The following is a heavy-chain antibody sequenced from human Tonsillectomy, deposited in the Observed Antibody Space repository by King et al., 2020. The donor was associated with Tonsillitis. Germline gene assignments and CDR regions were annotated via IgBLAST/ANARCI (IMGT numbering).Heavy chain of an antibody. Sequence: VQLVESGGGLVQPGRSLRLSCAASGFTFDDYAMHWVRQAPGKGLEWVSGISWNSGSRGYADSVKGRFTISRDNAKNSLYLQMNSLRAEDTALYYCAKDINYDYYYSMDVWGQGTTVTVSS. CDR2: ISWNSGSR. CDR1: GFTFDDYA. D-gene: IGHD3-16*01. V-gene: IGHV3-9*01. CDR3: AKDINYDYYYSMDV. J-gene: IGHJ6*02.